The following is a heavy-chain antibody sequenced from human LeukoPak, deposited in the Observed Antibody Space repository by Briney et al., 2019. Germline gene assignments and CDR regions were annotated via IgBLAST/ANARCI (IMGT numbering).Heavy chain of an antibody. Sequence: SETLSLTCTVSGDSISSYSAYYWGWIRQPPGKGLEWIGSVFYSGTTYHNPSLKSRVTISLDMSKNQFSLRLSSVTAADTAVYYCARARGYSYASDYWGQGTLVTVSS. V-gene: IGHV4-39*07. CDR1: GDSISSYSAYY. CDR2: VFYSGTT. D-gene: IGHD5-18*01. CDR3: ARARGYSYASDY. J-gene: IGHJ4*02.